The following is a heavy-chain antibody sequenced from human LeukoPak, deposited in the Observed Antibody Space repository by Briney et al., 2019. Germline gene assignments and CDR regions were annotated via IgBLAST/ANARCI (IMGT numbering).Heavy chain of an antibody. CDR1: GFTFNSYS. J-gene: IGHJ4*02. CDR2: ISSSSGTI. CDR3: ARDNSRGYSGDFDY. Sequence: PGGSLRLSCAASGFTFNSYSMNWLRQAPGKGLEWVSHISSSSGTIYYADSVKGRFTISRDNAKNSLYLQMNSLRDEDTAVYYCARDNSRGYSGDFDYWGQGTLVTVSS. V-gene: IGHV3-48*02. D-gene: IGHD5-12*01.